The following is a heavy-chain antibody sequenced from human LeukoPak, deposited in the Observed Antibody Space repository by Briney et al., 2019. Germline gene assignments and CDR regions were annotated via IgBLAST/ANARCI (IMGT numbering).Heavy chain of an antibody. J-gene: IGHJ4*02. CDR2: ISGSGGST. V-gene: IGHV3-23*01. Sequence: GGSLRLSCAASGFTFSSYAMSWVRQAPGKGLEWVSAISGSGGSTYYADSVKGRFTISRDNSENTLYLQMNSLRAEDTAVYYCAKGSILEWLLPDFDYWGQGTLVTVSS. D-gene: IGHD3-3*01. CDR1: GFTFSSYA. CDR3: AKGSILEWLLPDFDY.